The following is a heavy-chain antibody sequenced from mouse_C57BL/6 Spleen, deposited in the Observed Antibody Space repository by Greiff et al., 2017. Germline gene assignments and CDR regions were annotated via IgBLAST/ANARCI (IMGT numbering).Heavy chain of an antibody. J-gene: IGHJ4*01. CDR2: INPNNGGT. Sequence: EVQLQQSGPELVKPGASVKISCKASGYTFTDYYMNWVKQSHGKSLEWIGDINPNNGGTSYNQKFKGKATVTVDKASSTAYMELRILTSEDSAVYYCARVGLRRRDAMDYWGQGTSVTVSS. D-gene: IGHD2-4*01. CDR1: GYTFTDYY. CDR3: ARVGLRRRDAMDY. V-gene: IGHV1-26*01.